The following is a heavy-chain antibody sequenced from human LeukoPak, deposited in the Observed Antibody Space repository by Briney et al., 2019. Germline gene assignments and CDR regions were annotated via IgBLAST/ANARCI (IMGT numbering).Heavy chain of an antibody. CDR3: AGQYKRGARDY. J-gene: IGHJ4*02. Sequence: SETLSLTCTVSGGSISSSSYYWGWIRQPPGKGLEWIGSIYYSGSTYYNPSLKSRVTISVDTSKNQFSLKLSSVTDADTAVYYCAGQYKRGARDYWGQGTLVTVSS. CDR2: IYYSGST. D-gene: IGHD2-2*01. CDR1: GGSISSSSYY. V-gene: IGHV4-39*07.